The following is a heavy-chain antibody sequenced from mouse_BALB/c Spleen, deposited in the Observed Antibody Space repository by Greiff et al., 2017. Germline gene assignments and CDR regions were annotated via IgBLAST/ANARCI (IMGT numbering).Heavy chain of an antibody. CDR3: ARGIYRWGDMDY. D-gene: IGHD1-1*02. Sequence: EVKLVESGGGLVQPGGSLRLSCATSGFTFTDYYMSWVRQPPGKALEWLGFIRNKANGDTTEYSVSVKGRFTISRDNPQSILYLQMSTLKAEDSATYYCARGIYRWGDMDYWGQGTSVTVSA. CDR2: IRNKANGDTT. V-gene: IGHV7-3*02. CDR1: GFTFTDYY. J-gene: IGHJ4*01.